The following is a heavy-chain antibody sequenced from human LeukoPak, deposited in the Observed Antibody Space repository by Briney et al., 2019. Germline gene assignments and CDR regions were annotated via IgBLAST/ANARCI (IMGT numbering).Heavy chain of an antibody. CDR3: AKVGRDLEMATPYFDY. Sequence: GGSLRLSCAASGFTFSSYGMHWVRQAPGKGLEWVAVISYDGSNKYYADSVKGRFTISRDNSKNTLYLQMNSLRAEDTAVYYCAKVGRDLEMATPYFDYWGQGTLVTVSS. V-gene: IGHV3-30*18. D-gene: IGHD5-24*01. CDR2: ISYDGSNK. J-gene: IGHJ4*02. CDR1: GFTFSSYG.